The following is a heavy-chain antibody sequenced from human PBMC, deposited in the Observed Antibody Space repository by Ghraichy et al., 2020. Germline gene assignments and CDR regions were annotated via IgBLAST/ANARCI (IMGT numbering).Heavy chain of an antibody. J-gene: IGHJ3*02. CDR2: MSYDGTNK. CDR3: AKDHHLYNWNDGDAFDI. V-gene: IGHV3-30*18. Sequence: GESLNISCAASGFTFSSYGMHWVRQAPGKGLEWVAVMSYDGTNKYYGDSVKGRFTISRDKSKNTLYLQMNSLRAEDTAVYYCAKDHHLYNWNDGDAFDIWGQGTMVTVSS. D-gene: IGHD1-1*01. CDR1: GFTFSSYG.